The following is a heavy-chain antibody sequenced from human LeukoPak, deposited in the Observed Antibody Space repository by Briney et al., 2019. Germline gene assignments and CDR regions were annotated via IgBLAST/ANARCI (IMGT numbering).Heavy chain of an antibody. Sequence: SVKVSCKASGGTFSSYAISWVRQAPGQGLEWMGGIIPIFGTANYAQKFQGRVTITTDESTSTAYMELSSLRSEDTAVYYCARGSSWSGYYSAYYYYYYMDVWGKGTTVTVSS. CDR2: IIPIFGTA. CDR3: ARGSSWSGYYSAYYYYYYMDV. J-gene: IGHJ6*03. D-gene: IGHD3-3*01. CDR1: GGTFSSYA. V-gene: IGHV1-69*05.